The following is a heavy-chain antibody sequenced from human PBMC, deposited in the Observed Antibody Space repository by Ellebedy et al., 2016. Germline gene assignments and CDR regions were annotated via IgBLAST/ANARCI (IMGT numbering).Heavy chain of an antibody. Sequence: GESLKISXAASGFTFSNFFMTWVRQAPGKGLEWVSAISGSTISTYYADSVEGRFTISRDNSKNTLYLQMNNLRVDDTALYYCRQGHYFDQWGQGALVTVSS. CDR2: ISGSTIST. J-gene: IGHJ4*02. CDR3: RQGHYFDQ. CDR1: GFTFSNFF. V-gene: IGHV3-23*01.